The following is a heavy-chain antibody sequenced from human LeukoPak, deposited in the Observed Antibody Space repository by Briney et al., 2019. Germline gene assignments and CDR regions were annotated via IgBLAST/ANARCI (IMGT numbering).Heavy chain of an antibody. V-gene: IGHV4-39*01. J-gene: IGHJ5*02. CDR2: IYYSGSN. CDR3: ARGGIVVVPAAFLGLTFDP. CDR1: GGPISSSSYY. Sequence: PSETLSLTCTVSGGPISSSSYYWGWIRQPPGKGLEWIGCIYYSGSNYYNPSLKSRVTISVDTSKNQFSLKLSSVTAADTAVYYCARGGIVVVPAAFLGLTFDPWGQGTLVTVSS. D-gene: IGHD2-2*01.